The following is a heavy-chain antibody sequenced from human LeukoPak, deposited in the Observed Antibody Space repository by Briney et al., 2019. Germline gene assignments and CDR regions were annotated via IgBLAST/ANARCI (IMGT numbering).Heavy chain of an antibody. CDR2: INHSGST. Sequence: SETLSLTCAVYGGSFSGYYWSWIRQPPGKGLEWIGEINHSGSTNYNPSLKSRVTISVDTSKNQFSLKLSSVTAADTAVYYCARQRLRFAGASYYFDYWGQGTLVTVSS. V-gene: IGHV4-34*01. J-gene: IGHJ4*02. CDR3: ARQRLRFAGASYYFDY. D-gene: IGHD3-10*01. CDR1: GGSFSGYY.